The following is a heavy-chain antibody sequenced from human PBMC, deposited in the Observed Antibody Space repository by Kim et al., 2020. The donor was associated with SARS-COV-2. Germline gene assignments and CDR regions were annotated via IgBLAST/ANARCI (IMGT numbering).Heavy chain of an antibody. Sequence: SETLSLTCAVSGGSISSSNWWSWVRQPPGKGLEWIGEIYHSGSTNYNPSLKSRVTISVDKSKNQFSLKLSSVTAADTAVYYCARGATVGQLVDSYGMDVWGQGTTVTVSS. CDR2: IYHSGST. V-gene: IGHV4-4*02. CDR1: GGSISSSNW. D-gene: IGHD6-6*01. CDR3: ARGATVGQLVDSYGMDV. J-gene: IGHJ6*02.